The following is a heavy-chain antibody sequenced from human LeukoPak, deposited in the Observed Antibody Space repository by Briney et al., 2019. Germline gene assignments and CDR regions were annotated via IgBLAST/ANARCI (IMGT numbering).Heavy chain of an antibody. CDR1: GFTFSSYS. J-gene: IGHJ4*02. Sequence: GGSLRLSCAASGFTFSSYSMNWVRQAPGKGLEWVSSISSSSSYVYYADSVKGRFTISRDNAKNSLYLQMNSLRAEDTAVYYCASLVTMVRGVTWGQGTLVTVSS. CDR3: ASLVTMVRGVT. V-gene: IGHV3-21*01. D-gene: IGHD3-10*01. CDR2: ISSSSSYV.